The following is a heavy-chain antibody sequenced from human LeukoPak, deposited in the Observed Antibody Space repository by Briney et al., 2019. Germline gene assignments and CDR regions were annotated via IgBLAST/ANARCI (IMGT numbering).Heavy chain of an antibody. D-gene: IGHD3-10*01. CDR2: IHPNNGDT. V-gene: IGHV1-2*02. Sequence: ASVKVSCKASGYTFSGTGWYLYWLRQAPGQGLECMGWIHPNNGDTAYAQKFEGRVAMTRDTSICTAYMELRRLRPDDTAVYFCARDGPAQMVDLDYWGQGTLVTVSS. J-gene: IGHJ4*02. CDR1: GYTFSGTGWY. CDR3: ARDGPAQMVDLDY.